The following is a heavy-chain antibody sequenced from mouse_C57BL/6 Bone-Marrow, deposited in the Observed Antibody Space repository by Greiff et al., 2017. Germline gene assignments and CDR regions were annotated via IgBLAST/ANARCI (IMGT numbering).Heavy chain of an antibody. Sequence: SYWMHWVKQRPGQGLEWIGAIYPGNSDTSYNQKFKGKAKLTAVTSAITAYMELSSLTNEDSAVYYCTAAQAFAYWGQGTLVTVSA. D-gene: IGHD3-2*02. V-gene: IGHV1-5*01. J-gene: IGHJ3*01. CDR1: SYW. CDR3: TAAQAFAY. CDR2: IYPGNSDT.